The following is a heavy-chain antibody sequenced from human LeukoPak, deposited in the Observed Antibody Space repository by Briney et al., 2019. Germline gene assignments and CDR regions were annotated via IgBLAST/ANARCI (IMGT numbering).Heavy chain of an antibody. V-gene: IGHV4-38-2*02. D-gene: IGHD6-13*01. CDR2: IYHSGST. CDR1: GYSISSGYY. CDR3: ARESSDSSSWYWGNYYYYMDV. J-gene: IGHJ6*03. Sequence: SETLSLTCTVSGYSISSGYYWGWIRQPPRKGREWIGSIYHSGSTYYNPSLKSRVTISVDTSKNQFSLKLSSVTAADTAVYYCARESSDSSSWYWGNYYYYMDVWGKGTTVTVSS.